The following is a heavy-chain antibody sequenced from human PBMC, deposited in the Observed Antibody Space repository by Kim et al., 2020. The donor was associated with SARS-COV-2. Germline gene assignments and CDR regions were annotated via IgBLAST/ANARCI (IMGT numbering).Heavy chain of an antibody. Sequence: SRVTISVDTSKNQFSLKLSSVTAADTAVYYCARDPRGYCSSTSCSDAFDIWGQGTMVTVSS. V-gene: IGHV4-59*01. J-gene: IGHJ3*02. D-gene: IGHD2-2*01. CDR3: ARDPRGYCSSTSCSDAFDI.